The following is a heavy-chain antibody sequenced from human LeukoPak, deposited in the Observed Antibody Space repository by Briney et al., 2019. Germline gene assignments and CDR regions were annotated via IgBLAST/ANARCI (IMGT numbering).Heavy chain of an antibody. CDR1: GGSISSSNYY. D-gene: IGHD6-13*01. CDR2: IYYSGST. J-gene: IGHJ4*02. CDR3: ARDHIAAAAPYYFDY. Sequence: SETLSLTCTVSGGSISSSNYYWGWLRQPPGKGLEWIGSIYYSGSTYYNPSLKSRVTISVDTSKNQFSLKLSSVTAADTAVYYCARDHIAAAAPYYFDYWGQGTLVTVSS. V-gene: IGHV4-39*07.